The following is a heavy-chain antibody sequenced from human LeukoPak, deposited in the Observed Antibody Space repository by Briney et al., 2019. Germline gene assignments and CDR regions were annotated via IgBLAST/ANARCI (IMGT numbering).Heavy chain of an antibody. CDR3: ANMVYGSGSYLSAPDY. CDR2: IRYDGSNK. D-gene: IGHD3-10*01. V-gene: IGHV3-30*02. CDR1: GFTFSSYG. J-gene: IGHJ4*02. Sequence: GGSLRLSCAASGFTFSSYGMHWVRQAPGKGLEWVAFIRYDGSNKYYADSVKGRFTISRDNSKNTLYLQMNSLRAEDTAVYYCANMVYGSGSYLSAPDYWGQGTLVTVSS.